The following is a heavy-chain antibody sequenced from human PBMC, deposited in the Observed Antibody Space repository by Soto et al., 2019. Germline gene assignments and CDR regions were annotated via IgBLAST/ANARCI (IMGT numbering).Heavy chain of an antibody. Sequence: GGSLRLSCAASGFTFSSYGMHWVRQAPGKGLEWVAVISYDGSNNYYADSVKGRFTISRDNSKNTLYLQMNSLRAEDTAVYYCAKIGGDAYYDFWSGYYSVDYWGQGTLVTVSS. V-gene: IGHV3-30*18. J-gene: IGHJ4*02. D-gene: IGHD3-3*01. CDR3: AKIGGDAYYDFWSGYYSVDY. CDR2: ISYDGSNN. CDR1: GFTFSSYG.